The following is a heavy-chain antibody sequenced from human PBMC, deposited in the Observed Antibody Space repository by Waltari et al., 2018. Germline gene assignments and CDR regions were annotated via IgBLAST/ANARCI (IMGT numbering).Heavy chain of an antibody. D-gene: IGHD3-9*01. CDR1: GGSIGSSRYY. CDR2: IYYSGNT. V-gene: IGHV4-39*07. J-gene: IGHJ4*02. CDR3: ARVVDYDILTGRMYYFDY. Sequence: QLQLQESGPGLVKPSETLSLTCTVSGGSIGSSRYYWGWLRQPPGKGLEWIGSIYYSGNTYYNPSLKSRVTISVDTSKNQFSLNLTSVTAADTAVYYCARVVDYDILTGRMYYFDYWGQGTLVTVSS.